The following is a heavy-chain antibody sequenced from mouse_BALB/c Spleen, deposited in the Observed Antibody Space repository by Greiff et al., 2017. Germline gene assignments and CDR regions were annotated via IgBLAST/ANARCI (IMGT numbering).Heavy chain of an antibody. D-gene: IGHD1-1*02. CDR3: TRDGSYLEGFAY. J-gene: IGHJ3*01. V-gene: IGHV5-6-4*01. CDR2: ISSGGSYT. CDR1: GFTFSSYT. Sequence: EVQVVESGGGLVKPGGSLKLSCAASGFTFSSYTMSWVRQTPEKRLEWVATISSGGSYTYYPDSVKGRFTISRDNAKNTLYLQMSSLKSEDTAMYYCTRDGSYLEGFAYWGQGTLVTVSA.